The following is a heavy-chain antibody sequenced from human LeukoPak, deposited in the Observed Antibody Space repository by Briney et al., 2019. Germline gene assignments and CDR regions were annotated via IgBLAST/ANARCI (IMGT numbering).Heavy chain of an antibody. D-gene: IGHD5-24*01. CDR1: GFTFSGYS. Sequence: GGSLRLSCAASGFTFSGYSMNWVRQAPGKGLEWVSYISKSGSTIYYADSVKGRFTISRDNAKNSLYLQMNSLRAEDTAVYYCARAFRDVIFDYWGQGTLVTVSS. V-gene: IGHV3-48*01. CDR2: ISKSGSTI. CDR3: ARAFRDVIFDY. J-gene: IGHJ4*02.